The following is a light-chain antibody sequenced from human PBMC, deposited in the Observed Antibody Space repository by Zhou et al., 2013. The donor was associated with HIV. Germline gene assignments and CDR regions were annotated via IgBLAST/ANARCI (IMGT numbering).Light chain of an antibody. CDR3: QQSYIPPPT. J-gene: IGKJ5*01. Sequence: AIRVTQSPSSLSASTGDRVTITCRASEDISTYLAWYQQKSGKAPKLLIFRASSVQSGVPSRFSGSGSGTDFTLIISSLQPEDFATYYCQQSYIPPPTFGQGTRLEIK. V-gene: IGKV1-8*01. CDR1: EDISTY. CDR2: RAS.